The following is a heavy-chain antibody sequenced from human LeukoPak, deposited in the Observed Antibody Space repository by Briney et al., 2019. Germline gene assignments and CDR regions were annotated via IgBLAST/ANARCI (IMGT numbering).Heavy chain of an antibody. Sequence: SETLSLTCAVYGGSFSGYYWSWIRQPPGKGLEWIGEINHSGSTNYNPSLKSRVTISVDTSKNQFSLKLSSVTAADTAVYYCARDYGILTGPFDYWGQGTLVTVSS. CDR3: ARDYGILTGPFDY. CDR2: INHSGST. D-gene: IGHD3-9*01. V-gene: IGHV4-34*01. J-gene: IGHJ4*02. CDR1: GGSFSGYY.